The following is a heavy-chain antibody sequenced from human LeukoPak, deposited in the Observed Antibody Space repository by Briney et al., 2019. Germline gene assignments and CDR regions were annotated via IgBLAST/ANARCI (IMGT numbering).Heavy chain of an antibody. D-gene: IGHD6-13*01. CDR1: GFTFSSYA. CDR2: ISGSGGST. CDR3: AKDLGYSSSWYYFDY. J-gene: IGHJ4*02. Sequence: GGSLRLSCAASGFTFSSYAMSWVRQAPGKGLEWVSAISGSGGSTYYADSVKGRFTISRDNSKNTLYLQMNSLRAEDTDVYYCAKDLGYSSSWYYFDYWGQGTLVTASS. V-gene: IGHV3-23*01.